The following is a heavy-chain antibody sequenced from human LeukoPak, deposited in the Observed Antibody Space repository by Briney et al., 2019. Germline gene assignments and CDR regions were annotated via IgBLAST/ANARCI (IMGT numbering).Heavy chain of an antibody. J-gene: IGHJ3*02. Sequence: SETLSLTCTVSGDSISSGSYYWGWIRQPPGKGLEWIGSIYHSGTTYYNPSLKSRVTISVDTSKNQFSLKLSSVTPEDTAVYCCARGRPLMGAAQNAFDIWGQGTMVTVSS. CDR2: IYHSGTT. CDR1: GDSISSGSYY. V-gene: IGHV4-39*01. CDR3: ARGRPLMGAAQNAFDI. D-gene: IGHD1-26*01.